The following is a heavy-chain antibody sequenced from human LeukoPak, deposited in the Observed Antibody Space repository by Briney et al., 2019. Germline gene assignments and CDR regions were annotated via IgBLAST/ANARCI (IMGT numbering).Heavy chain of an antibody. CDR1: GFTFSAYG. J-gene: IGHJ4*02. CDR2: IWYDGNNK. D-gene: IGHD4-17*01. V-gene: IGHV3-33*08. CDR3: AREHTTVTSLLDY. Sequence: GGSLRLSCVGSGFTFSAYGIHWVRQAPGKGLEWVAVIWYDGNNKYYADSVKGRFTISRDSSKNTMYLQMNSLRAEDTAVYYCAREHTTVTSLLDYWGQGTLVTVSS.